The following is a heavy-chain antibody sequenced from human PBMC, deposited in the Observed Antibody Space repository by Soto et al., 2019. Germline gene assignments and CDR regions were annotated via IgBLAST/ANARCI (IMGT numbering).Heavy chain of an antibody. V-gene: IGHV3-15*01. Sequence: EVQLVESGGGLVKPGGSLRLSCAASGFTFSNAWMSWVRQAPGKGLEWVGRIKSKTDGGTTDYAAPVKGRFTISRDDSKNTLYLQTNSLKTEDTAVYYCTTEEDYDYIWGSYRWYAFDIWGQGTMVTVSS. CDR3: TTEEDYDYIWGSYRWYAFDI. CDR2: IKSKTDGGTT. J-gene: IGHJ3*02. CDR1: GFTFSNAW. D-gene: IGHD3-16*02.